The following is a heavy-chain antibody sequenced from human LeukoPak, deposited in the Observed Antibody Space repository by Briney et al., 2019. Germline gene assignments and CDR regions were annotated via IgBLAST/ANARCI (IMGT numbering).Heavy chain of an antibody. Sequence: SQTLSLTCAIFGDSVSSNTATWYWIRQSPSRGLEWLGRTFYRSRRYYEYGVSVRSRITINADASKNHFSLQLNSVTPDDTAVYYCARDPSGDQGLDSWGQGTLVTVSS. J-gene: IGHJ4*02. D-gene: IGHD3-10*01. CDR1: GDSVSSNTAT. V-gene: IGHV6-1*01. CDR2: TFYRSRRYY. CDR3: ARDPSGDQGLDS.